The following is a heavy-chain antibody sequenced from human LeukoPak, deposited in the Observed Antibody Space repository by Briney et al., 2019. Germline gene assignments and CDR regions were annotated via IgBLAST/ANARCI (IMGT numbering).Heavy chain of an antibody. J-gene: IGHJ4*02. D-gene: IGHD3-22*01. CDR1: GGSFSGYY. CDR2: INHSGST. V-gene: IGHV4-34*01. CDR3: ARGGHYYDSSGSLIDY. Sequence: SETLSLTCAVYGGSFSGYYWSWIRQPPGKGLEWIGEINHSGSTNYNPSLKSRVTISVDTSKNQFSLKLSSVTAADTAVYYCARGGHYYDSSGSLIDYWGQGTLVTVSS.